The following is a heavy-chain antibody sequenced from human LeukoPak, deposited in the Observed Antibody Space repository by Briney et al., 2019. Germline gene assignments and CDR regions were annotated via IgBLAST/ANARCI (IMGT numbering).Heavy chain of an antibody. Sequence: ASVKVSCKASGGTFSSYAISWVRQAPGQGLEWMGWINPNSGGTNYAQKFQGRVTMTRDTSISTAYMELSRLRSDDTAVYYCARPRYCSSTSCYVWFDYWGQGTLVTVSS. J-gene: IGHJ4*02. CDR2: INPNSGGT. V-gene: IGHV1-2*02. D-gene: IGHD2-2*01. CDR1: GGTFSSYA. CDR3: ARPRYCSSTSCYVWFDY.